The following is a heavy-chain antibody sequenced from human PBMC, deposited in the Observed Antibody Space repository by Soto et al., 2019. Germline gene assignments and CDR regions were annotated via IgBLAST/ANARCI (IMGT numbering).Heavy chain of an antibody. Sequence: QVQLVQSGAEVKKPGASVKVSCKASGYTFTSYDVNWVRQATGQGLEWMGWMNPNSGNTGYAQKFQARVTMTKNTSTSTAYMQLSSLRCEDPAVYYCARDRSSGWYVDYWGQGTLVTVSS. D-gene: IGHD6-19*01. CDR1: GYTFTSYD. CDR2: MNPNSGNT. J-gene: IGHJ4*02. CDR3: ARDRSSGWYVDY. V-gene: IGHV1-8*01.